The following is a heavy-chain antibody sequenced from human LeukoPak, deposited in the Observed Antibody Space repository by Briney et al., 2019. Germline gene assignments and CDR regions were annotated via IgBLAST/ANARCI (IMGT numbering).Heavy chain of an antibody. D-gene: IGHD3-10*01. CDR3: ARDLGSGSYGTL. J-gene: IGHJ4*02. V-gene: IGHV4-59*01. CDR2: IYYSGAT. Sequence: PSETLSLTCTVSGGSISSYYWSWIRQPPGKGLEWTGYIYYSGATNYNPSLKSRVTISLDTSKNQFSLKLSSVTAADTAVYYCARDLGSGSYGTLWGQGTLVTVSS. CDR1: GGSISSYY.